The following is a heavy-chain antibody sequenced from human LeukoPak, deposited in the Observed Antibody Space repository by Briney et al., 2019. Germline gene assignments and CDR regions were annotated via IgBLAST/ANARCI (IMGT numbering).Heavy chain of an antibody. Sequence: ASVKVSCKASGGTFSSYAISWVRQAPGQGLEWMGGIIPIFGTANYAQKFQGRVTITTDESTSTAYMELSSLRSEDTAVYYCASSPGIAAAGSDYWGQGTLVTVSS. CDR3: ASSPGIAAAGSDY. D-gene: IGHD6-13*01. CDR2: IIPIFGTA. CDR1: GGTFSSYA. V-gene: IGHV1-69*05. J-gene: IGHJ4*02.